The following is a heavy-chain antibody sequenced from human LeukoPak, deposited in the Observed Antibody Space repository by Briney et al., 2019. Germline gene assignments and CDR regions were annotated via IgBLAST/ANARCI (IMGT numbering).Heavy chain of an antibody. J-gene: IGHJ6*02. Sequence: GGSLRLSCAASGFTFSSYAMHWVRQAPGKGLEWVAVISYDGSNKYYADSVKGRFTISRDNSKNTLYLQMNSLRAEDTAVYYCARVLVAAAGNPYYYGMDVWGQGTTVTVSS. V-gene: IGHV3-30-3*01. CDR1: GFTFSSYA. CDR2: ISYDGSNK. D-gene: IGHD6-13*01. CDR3: ARVLVAAAGNPYYYGMDV.